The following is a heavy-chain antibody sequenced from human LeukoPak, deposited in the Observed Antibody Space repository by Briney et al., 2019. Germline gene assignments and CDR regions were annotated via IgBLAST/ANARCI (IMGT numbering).Heavy chain of an antibody. CDR3: ARGSSGYTKRYYFDY. D-gene: IGHD3-22*01. CDR1: GGSIRGYY. Sequence: SETLSLTCTVSGGSIRGYYWSWVRQPADKGLEWIGRLYSDGTTYYNPSLKSRVTMSVDTSKNQFSLRLRSVTAADTAVYYCARGSSGYTKRYYFDYWGQGALVTVSS. CDR2: LYSDGTT. V-gene: IGHV4-4*07. J-gene: IGHJ4*02.